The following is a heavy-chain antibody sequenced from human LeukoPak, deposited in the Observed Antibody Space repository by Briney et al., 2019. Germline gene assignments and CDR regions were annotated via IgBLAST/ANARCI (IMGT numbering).Heavy chain of an antibody. CDR3: ARVTVEIADNYYFDY. Sequence: SVKVSCKASGGTFSSYAISWVRQAPGQGLEWMGGIIPIFGTANYAQKFQGRVTITADESTSTAYMELSSLRSEDTAVYYCARVTVEIADNYYFDYWGQGTLVTVSS. V-gene: IGHV1-69*13. CDR2: IIPIFGTA. CDR1: GGTFSSYA. D-gene: IGHD6-13*01. J-gene: IGHJ4*02.